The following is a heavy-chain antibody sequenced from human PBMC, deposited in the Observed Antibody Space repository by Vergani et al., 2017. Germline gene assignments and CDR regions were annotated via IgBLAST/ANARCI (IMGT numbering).Heavy chain of an antibody. CDR1: GFTFSSYS. D-gene: IGHD1-26*01. CDR2: IYSGGST. CDR3: ARGSYYLDY. V-gene: IGHV3-66*01. Sequence: EVQLVESGGGLVKPGGSLRLSCAASGFTFSSYSMNWVRQAPGKGLEWVSVIYSGGSTYYADSVKGRFTISRDNSKNTLYLQMNSLRAEDTAVYYCARGSYYLDYWGQGTLVTVSS. J-gene: IGHJ4*02.